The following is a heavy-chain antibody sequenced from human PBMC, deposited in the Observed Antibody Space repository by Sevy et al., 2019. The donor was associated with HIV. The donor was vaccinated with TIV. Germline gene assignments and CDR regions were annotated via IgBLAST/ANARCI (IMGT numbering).Heavy chain of an antibody. J-gene: IGHJ5*01. D-gene: IGHD1-26*01. CDR1: GFTFDTYW. Sequence: GGSLRLSCAASGFTFDTYWMGWVRQAPGRGLEWVASIDPRGNERDYLDSLKGRFTISRDNAKNSLYLQMHSLKAGDTALYYCVRVLWDVLVMPAATPSPWLDSWGQRTLVTVSS. V-gene: IGHV3-7*01. CDR3: VRVLWDVLVMPAATPSPWLDS. CDR2: IDPRGNER.